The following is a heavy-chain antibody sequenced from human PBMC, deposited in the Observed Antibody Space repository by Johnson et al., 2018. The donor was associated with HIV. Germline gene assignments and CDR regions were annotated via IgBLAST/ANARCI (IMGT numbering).Heavy chain of an antibody. J-gene: IGHJ3*02. Sequence: QVQLVESGGGLVKPGGSLRLSCVASGFTFSDYYMSWIRQAPGKGLEWLSYIGSGGTTKYYTDSVKGRFTVSRDNAMNSLFLQLNSLRAEDTAVYYCARDSPPWGARVDAFDIWGQGTMVTVSS. D-gene: IGHD1-26*01. CDR3: ARDSPPWGARVDAFDI. CDR2: IGSGGTTK. V-gene: IGHV3-11*04. CDR1: GFTFSDYY.